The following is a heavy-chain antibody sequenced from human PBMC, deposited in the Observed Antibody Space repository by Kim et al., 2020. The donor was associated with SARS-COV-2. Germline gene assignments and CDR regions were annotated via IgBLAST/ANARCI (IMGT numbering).Heavy chain of an antibody. CDR3: ARDKPPVVTIGGYFDAFDI. CDR1: GYTFTSYY. D-gene: IGHD3-22*01. CDR2: INPSGGST. V-gene: IGHV1-46*01. Sequence: ASVKVSCKASGYTFTSYYMHWVRQAPGQGLEWMGIINPSGGSTSYAQKFQGRVTMTRDTSTSTVYMELSSLRSEDTAVYYCARDKPPVVTIGGYFDAFDIWGQGTMVTVSS. J-gene: IGHJ3*02.